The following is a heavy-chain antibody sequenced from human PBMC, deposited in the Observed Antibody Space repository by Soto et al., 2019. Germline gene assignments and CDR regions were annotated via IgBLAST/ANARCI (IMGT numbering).Heavy chain of an antibody. CDR1: GFTVSSNY. J-gene: IGHJ4*02. CDR3: AKARFRDSSMFLLDY. D-gene: IGHD6-19*01. V-gene: IGHV3-23*01. CDR2: ISGSGGST. Sequence: GGSLRLSCAASGFTVSSNYMSWVRQAPGKGLEWVSAISGSGGSTYYADSVKGRFTISRDNSKNTLYLQMNSLRAEDTAVYYCAKARFRDSSMFLLDYWGQGTLVTVPQ.